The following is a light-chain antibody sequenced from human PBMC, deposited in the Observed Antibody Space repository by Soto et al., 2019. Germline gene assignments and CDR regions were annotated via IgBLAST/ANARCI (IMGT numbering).Light chain of an antibody. CDR3: SSFTTSGTAV. CDR1: SNDVGGYNH. Sequence: QSALTQPASVSGSPGQSIAISCTGTSNDVGGYNHVTWYQQYTGKAPKLIIYDVVNRPSGVSNRFSGSKSGNTASLTISGLQAEDEAHYYCSSFTTSGTAVFGGGTKLTVL. J-gene: IGLJ2*01. V-gene: IGLV2-14*01. CDR2: DVV.